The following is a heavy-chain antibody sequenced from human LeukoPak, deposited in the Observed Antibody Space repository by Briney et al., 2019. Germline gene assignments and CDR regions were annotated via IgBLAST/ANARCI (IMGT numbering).Heavy chain of an antibody. D-gene: IGHD1-14*01. V-gene: IGHV4-34*01. CDR1: GGSFSGYH. CDR2: INHSGST. CDR3: ARGSVTAFDY. J-gene: IGHJ4*02. Sequence: SGTLSLTCAVCGGSFSGYHWSWIRQPPGKGLEWIGEINHSGSTNYNPSLKSRVTISVDTSKNQFSLKLSSVTAADTAVYYCARGSVTAFDYWGQGTLVTVSS.